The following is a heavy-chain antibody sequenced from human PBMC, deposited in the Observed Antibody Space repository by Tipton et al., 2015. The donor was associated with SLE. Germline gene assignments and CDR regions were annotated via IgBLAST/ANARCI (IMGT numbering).Heavy chain of an antibody. CDR3: ARVEVGYGSGSFHY. J-gene: IGHJ4*02. CDR2: IYTSGST. V-gene: IGHV4-61*09. Sequence: TLSLTCTVSGGSISSGSYYWSWIRQPAGKGLEWIGYIYTSGSTNYNPSLKSRVTISVDASKNQFSLKLSSVTAADTAVYYCARVEVGYGSGSFHYWGQGTLVTVSS. D-gene: IGHD3-10*01. CDR1: GGSISSGSYY.